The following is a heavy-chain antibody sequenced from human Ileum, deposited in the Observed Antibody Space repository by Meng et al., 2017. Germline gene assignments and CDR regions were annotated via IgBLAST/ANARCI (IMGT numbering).Heavy chain of an antibody. J-gene: IGHJ4*02. CDR3: ARDHWGSLDY. Sequence: QVQLQESGPRLVRPAETLSLICTVSGGSVSSDGFQWGWVRQPPGKGLEWIGYASTNYNPSLKSRVTISLDTSKNQFSLELSSVTAADTAVYYCARDHWGSLDYWGQGILVTVSS. CDR2: AST. V-gene: IGHV4-61*08. CDR1: GGSVSSDGFQ. D-gene: IGHD7-27*01.